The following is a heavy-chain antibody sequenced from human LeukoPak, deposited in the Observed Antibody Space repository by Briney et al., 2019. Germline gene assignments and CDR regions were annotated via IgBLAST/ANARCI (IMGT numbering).Heavy chain of an antibody. CDR3: ATSGSGYRRGVIDY. CDR1: GFTFSTYS. V-gene: IGHV3-48*02. CDR2: ISSSGSTI. J-gene: IGHJ4*02. Sequence: PGGSLRLSCAASGFTFSTYSMTWVRQAPGKGLEWVSYISSSGSTIYYADSVKGRFTISRDNAKNSLYLQMNSLRDEDTAVYYCATSGSGYRRGVIDYWGQGTLVTVSS. D-gene: IGHD6-25*01.